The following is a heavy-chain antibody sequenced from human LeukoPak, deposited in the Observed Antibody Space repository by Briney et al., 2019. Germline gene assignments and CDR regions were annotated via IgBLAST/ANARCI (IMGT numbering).Heavy chain of an antibody. V-gene: IGHV3-7*03. CDR1: GFMFSSNW. J-gene: IGHJ4*02. Sequence: PGGSLRLSCAASGFMFSSNWMSWVRLAPGKGLEWVADIKEDGSEKYYVDSVKGRFTISRDNAKNSLFLQMDSLRSEDTAVYYCVKNSGWYRLDCWGQGTLVTVSS. D-gene: IGHD6-13*01. CDR3: VKNSGWYRLDC. CDR2: IKEDGSEK.